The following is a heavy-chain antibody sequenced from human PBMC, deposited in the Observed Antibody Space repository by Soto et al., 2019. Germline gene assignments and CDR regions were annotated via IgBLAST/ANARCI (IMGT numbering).Heavy chain of an antibody. CDR1: GFTFSNFW. V-gene: IGHV3-7*01. CDR2: INKDGSET. D-gene: IGHD2-21*02. Sequence: EVQLVESGGGLVQSGGSLRLSCAASGFTFSNFWMSWVRQAPGKGLEWVANINKDGSETNYVDSVKGRFTISRDNAKNSLYLQVTSVRIEDTACYYCARQYCGGDCHLDYWGQGTLVTVSS. CDR3: ARQYCGGDCHLDY. J-gene: IGHJ4*02.